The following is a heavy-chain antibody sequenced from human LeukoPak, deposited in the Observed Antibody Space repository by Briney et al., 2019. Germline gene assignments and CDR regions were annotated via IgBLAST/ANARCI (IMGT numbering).Heavy chain of an antibody. J-gene: IGHJ4*02. V-gene: IGHV4-59*12. Sequence: SETLSLTCTVSGGSINTYYWSWIRQPPGKGLEWIASVYHSGTSNYNPSLKSRVTISVDTSKNQFSLNLSSVTAADTAMYYCARAVGTSRNFFDYWGQGTLVTVSS. CDR3: ARAVGTSRNFFDY. CDR2: VYHSGTS. CDR1: GGSINTYY. D-gene: IGHD4-23*01.